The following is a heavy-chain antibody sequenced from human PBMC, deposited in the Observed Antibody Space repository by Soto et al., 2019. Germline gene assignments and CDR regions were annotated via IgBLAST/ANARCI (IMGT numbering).Heavy chain of an antibody. Sequence: GGSLRLSCATSGFSFRSYAMTWLHQAPGKGLEWVSSISGSGFKKYYADSVKGRFTISRDNSKSTVYLELNNLSAEDTAVYHCAKNQGVELVPLATVDWFDPWGQGSVVTVSS. V-gene: IGHV3-23*01. CDR3: AKNQGVELVPLATVDWFDP. CDR2: ISGSGFKK. J-gene: IGHJ5*02. CDR1: GFSFRSYA. D-gene: IGHD1-26*01.